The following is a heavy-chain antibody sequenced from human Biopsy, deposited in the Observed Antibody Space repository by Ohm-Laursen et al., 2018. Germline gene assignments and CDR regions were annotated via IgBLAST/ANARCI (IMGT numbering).Heavy chain of an antibody. V-gene: IGHV1-8*01. CDR2: MNPDSGNT. D-gene: IGHD3-10*01. CDR1: EYTFTSYE. CDR3: ARADPPLFYYGSGSSNWFDP. J-gene: IGHJ5*02. Sequence: AASVKVSCKASEYTFTSYEINWVRQATGQGLEWMGWMNPDSGNTGYAQNFQGRVTVTRNTSISTAYMELSSLRSEDTAVYFCARADPPLFYYGSGSSNWFDPWGQGTLVTVSP.